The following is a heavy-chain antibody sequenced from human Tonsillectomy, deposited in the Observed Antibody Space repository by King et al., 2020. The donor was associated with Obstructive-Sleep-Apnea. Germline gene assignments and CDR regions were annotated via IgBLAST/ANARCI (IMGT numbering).Heavy chain of an antibody. D-gene: IGHD4-23*01. Sequence: VQLVESGGGVVQPGGSLRLSCAASGFTFSSYGMHWVRQAPGKGLEWVAFVRADGTNDDYADSVKGRFTISRDNSKNTLYLQMSSRRAEDTAVYYCAKDLVTLSHPYYYYYALDVWGQGTTVTVSS. V-gene: IGHV3-30*02. CDR2: VRADGTND. CDR3: AKDLVTLSHPYYYYYALDV. CDR1: GFTFSSYG. J-gene: IGHJ6*02.